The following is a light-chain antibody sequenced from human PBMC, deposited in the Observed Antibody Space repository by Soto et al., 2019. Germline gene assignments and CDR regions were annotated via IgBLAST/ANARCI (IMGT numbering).Light chain of an antibody. CDR2: AAS. V-gene: IGKV1-8*01. Sequence: AIRMTQSPSSFSASTGDRVTITCRASQGISSYLAWYQQKPGKAPKLLIYAASTLQGGVPSRFSGSGSGTDFTLTISCLQSEDFATYYCQQYYDYPFTFGPRTKVDIK. J-gene: IGKJ3*01. CDR3: QQYYDYPFT. CDR1: QGISSY.